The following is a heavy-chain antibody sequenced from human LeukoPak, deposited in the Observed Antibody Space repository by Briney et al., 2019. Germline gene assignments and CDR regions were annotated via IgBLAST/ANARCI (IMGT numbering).Heavy chain of an antibody. CDR2: IRSKTLGGTT. D-gene: IGHD3-22*01. V-gene: IGHV3-15*01. CDR3: TTVGLSGYYDNSGYYYFDY. J-gene: IGHJ4*02. CDR1: GFTFSNAW. Sequence: PGGSLRLSCAASGFTFSNAWMSWVGRAPGKGLEWVGRIRSKTLGGTTDYAAPVKGRFTISRDDSKNTLYLQMNSLKAEDTAVYYCTTVGLSGYYDNSGYYYFDYWGQGTLVTVSA.